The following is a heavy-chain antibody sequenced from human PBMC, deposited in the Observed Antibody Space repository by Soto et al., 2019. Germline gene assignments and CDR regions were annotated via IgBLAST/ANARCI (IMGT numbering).Heavy chain of an antibody. J-gene: IGHJ4*02. CDR1: GYTFTNYG. CDR3: ARERVGGFDY. Sequence: ASVKVSCKASGYTFTNYGISWVRQAPGQGLEWMGWMNPNSGNTDYAQKFQGRVSMTRNTSISTAYMELSSLRSEDTAVYYCARERVGGFDYWGQGTLVTVSS. CDR2: MNPNSGNT. V-gene: IGHV1-8*02. D-gene: IGHD1-26*01.